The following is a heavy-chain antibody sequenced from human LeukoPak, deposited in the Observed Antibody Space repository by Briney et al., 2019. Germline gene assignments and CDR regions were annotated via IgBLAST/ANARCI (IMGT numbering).Heavy chain of an antibody. CDR2: IIPIDDST. CDR1: GGTFSNHA. D-gene: IGHD6-13*01. J-gene: IGHJ6*02. CDR3: ARHSGHSSWYYGLDV. V-gene: IGHV1-69*13. Sequence: SVKVSCKASGGTFSNHAFSWVRQAPGQGLEWMGGIIPIDDSTNYVQKFQDRVMITAGEATNIIYMELGSLKSEDTAEYYCARHSGHSSWYYGLDVWGQGTTVIVSS.